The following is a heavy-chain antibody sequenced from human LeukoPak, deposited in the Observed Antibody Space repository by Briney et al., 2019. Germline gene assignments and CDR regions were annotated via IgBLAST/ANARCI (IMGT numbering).Heavy chain of an antibody. J-gene: IGHJ4*02. CDR1: GGPTSNSSYY. CDR3: ARHGKGGYTGYDQGFTYDY. D-gene: IGHD5-12*01. CDR2: IYYTGTT. V-gene: IGHV4-39*01. Sequence: SETLSLTCTLSGGPTSNSSYYGGWIRQPPGKGLEWLGSIYYTGTTYYNPSLTSRVAISIDASKNQFSVKLSSVTAADTAVYYCARHGKGGYTGYDQGFTYDYWGQGTLVTVSS.